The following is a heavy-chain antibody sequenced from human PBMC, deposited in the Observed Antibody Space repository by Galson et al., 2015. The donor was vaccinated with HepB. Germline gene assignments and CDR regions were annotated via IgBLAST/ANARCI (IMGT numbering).Heavy chain of an antibody. Sequence: SVKVSCKASGGTFSSYAISWVRQAPGQGLEWMGGIIPIFGTANYAQKFQGRVTITADESTSTAYMELSSLRSEDTAVYYCARVLADIVVATTPHYYYYGMDVWGQGTTVTVSS. D-gene: IGHD2-2*01. CDR1: GGTFSSYA. CDR2: IIPIFGTA. CDR3: ARVLADIVVATTPHYYYYGMDV. V-gene: IGHV1-69*13. J-gene: IGHJ6*02.